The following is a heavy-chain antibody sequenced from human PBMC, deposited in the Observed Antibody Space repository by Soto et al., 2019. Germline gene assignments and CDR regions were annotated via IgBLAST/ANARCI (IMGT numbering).Heavy chain of an antibody. CDR3: TRVSPDCSDGSCYPLN. V-gene: IGHV3-49*05. CDR1: GFTCRDYA. D-gene: IGHD2-15*01. Sequence: EVQLVESGGGLVKPGRSLRLSCIASGFTCRDYAISWFRQAPGKGQQWVSFIRSNIYDGTTEYAASVKDRFSISRDDSKTIAYLQMDSLKTEDTGVYYCTRVSPDCSDGSCYPLNWGQGTLVTVSS. J-gene: IGHJ4*02. CDR2: IRSNIYDGTT.